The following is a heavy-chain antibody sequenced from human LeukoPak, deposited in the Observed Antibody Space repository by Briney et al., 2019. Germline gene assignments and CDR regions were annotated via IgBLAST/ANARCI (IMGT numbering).Heavy chain of an antibody. CDR3: ASRDGYSLAY. V-gene: IGHV3-66*01. J-gene: IGHJ4*02. CDR2: IYTGGTT. Sequence: GGSLRLSCTASGFTVSGNYMMWVRQAPGEGLEWVSVIYTGGTTYYADSVKGRFTISRDNSKNTVYLQMNPRTADDTAVYYCASRDGYSLAYWSQGGLVTVSS. D-gene: IGHD5-24*01. CDR1: GFTVSGNY.